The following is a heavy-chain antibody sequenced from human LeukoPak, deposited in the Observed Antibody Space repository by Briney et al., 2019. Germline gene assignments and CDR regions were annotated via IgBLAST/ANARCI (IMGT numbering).Heavy chain of an antibody. D-gene: IGHD2-15*01. CDR3: ARGRAGFSYYFDY. V-gene: IGHV1-69*13. J-gene: IGHJ4*02. Sequence: SVKVSCTASGYTFTSYAISWVRQAPGQGLGWMGGIIPIFGTANYAQKFQGRVTITADESTSTAYMELSSLRSEDTAVYYCARGRAGFSYYFDYWGQGTLVTVSS. CDR2: IIPIFGTA. CDR1: GYTFTSYA.